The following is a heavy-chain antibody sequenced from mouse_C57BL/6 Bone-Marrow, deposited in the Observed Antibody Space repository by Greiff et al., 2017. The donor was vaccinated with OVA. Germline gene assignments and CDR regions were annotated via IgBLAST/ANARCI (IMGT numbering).Heavy chain of an antibody. CDR2: IWSGGST. CDR1: GFSLTSYG. V-gene: IGHV2-2*01. D-gene: IGHD2-3*01. Sequence: QVQLKQSGPGLVQPSQSLSITCTVSGFSLTSYGVHWVRQSPGKGLEWLGVIWSGGSTDYNAAFISRLSISKDNSKSQVFFKMNSLQADDTAIYYCARKGAYDGYHGGYFDVWGTGTTVTVSS. CDR3: ARKGAYDGYHGGYFDV. J-gene: IGHJ1*03.